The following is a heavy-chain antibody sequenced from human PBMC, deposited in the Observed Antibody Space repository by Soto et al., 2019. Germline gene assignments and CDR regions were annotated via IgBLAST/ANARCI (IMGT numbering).Heavy chain of an antibody. D-gene: IGHD3-10*02. V-gene: IGHV4-34*01. J-gene: IGHJ4*02. CDR3: ASLLRTGTYSYTTPIHVY. Sequence: PSETLSLTCAVYGGSFSGYYWSWIPPPPGKGLEWIGEINHSGSTNYNPSLKSRVTLSVDMSKNPFSLKLSSVTAADTAVYYCASLLRTGTYSYTTPIHVYWGLGTLVTVSS. CDR1: GGSFSGYY. CDR2: INHSGST.